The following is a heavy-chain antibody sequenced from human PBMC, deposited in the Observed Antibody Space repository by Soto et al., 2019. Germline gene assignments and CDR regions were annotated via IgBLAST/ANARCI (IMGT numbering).Heavy chain of an antibody. J-gene: IGHJ4*02. CDR3: ARVVADIVAPRFRYYFDY. V-gene: IGHV3-33*01. CDR1: GFTFSSYG. Sequence: GGSLRLSCAASGFTFSSYGMHWVRQAPGKGLEWVAVIWYDGSNKYYADSVKGRFTISRDNSKNTLYLQMNSLRAEDTAVYYCARVVADIVAPRFRYYFDYWGQGTLVTVSS. CDR2: IWYDGSNK. D-gene: IGHD5-12*01.